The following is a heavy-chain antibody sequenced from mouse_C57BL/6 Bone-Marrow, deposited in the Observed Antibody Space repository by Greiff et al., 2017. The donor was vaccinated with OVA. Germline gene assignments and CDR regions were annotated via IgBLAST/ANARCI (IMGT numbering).Heavy chain of an antibody. CDR1: GYAFTNYL. D-gene: IGHD1-1*01. J-gene: IGHJ1*03. Sequence: QVQLQQSGAELVRPGTSVKVSCKASGYAFTNYLIEWVKQRPGQGLEWIGVINPGSGGTNYNEKFKGKATLTADNSSSTAYMQLSSLTSEDSAVYFCERFYYGSSYWYFDVWGTGTTVTVSS. V-gene: IGHV1-54*01. CDR2: INPGSGGT. CDR3: ERFYYGSSYWYFDV.